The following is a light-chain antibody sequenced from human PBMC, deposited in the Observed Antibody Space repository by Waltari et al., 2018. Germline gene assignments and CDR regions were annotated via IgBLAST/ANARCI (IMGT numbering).Light chain of an antibody. Sequence: QSALPQPASVSGSPGPSITHSFPGTSSDVGGYNLFSWYQQHPGKAPKLMIYEGSKRPSGVSNRFSGSKSGNTASLTISGLQAEDEADYYCCSYAGSSTWVFGGGTKLTVL. J-gene: IGLJ3*02. V-gene: IGLV2-23*01. CDR3: CSYAGSSTWV. CDR2: EGS. CDR1: SSDVGGYNL.